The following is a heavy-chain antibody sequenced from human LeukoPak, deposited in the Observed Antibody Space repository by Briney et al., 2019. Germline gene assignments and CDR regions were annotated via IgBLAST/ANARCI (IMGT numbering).Heavy chain of an antibody. D-gene: IGHD6-19*01. Sequence: SGGSLRLSCAASGFTFSSYAMSWVRQTPGTGLAWLSAISPDGNYIYYADSVKGRFTTSRDNSKNTLYLQMTSLRVEDTAVYFCVSQRDHRVAVAGSFDNWGQGTLISVSP. J-gene: IGHJ4*02. CDR1: GFTFSSYA. V-gene: IGHV3-23*01. CDR2: ISPDGNYI. CDR3: VSQRDHRVAVAGSFDN.